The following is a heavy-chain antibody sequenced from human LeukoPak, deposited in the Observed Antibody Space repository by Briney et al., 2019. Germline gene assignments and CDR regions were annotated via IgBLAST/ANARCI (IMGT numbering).Heavy chain of an antibody. CDR3: ARDGPYAFDI. Sequence: GGSLRLSCAASGFTFSSYEMNWVRQAPGKGLEWVSYISSSGSTIYYADSVKGRFTISRDNAKNSLYLQVNSLRAEDTALYYCARDGPYAFDIWGQGTMVTVSS. CDR2: ISSSGSTI. CDR1: GFTFSSYE. V-gene: IGHV3-48*03. J-gene: IGHJ3*02.